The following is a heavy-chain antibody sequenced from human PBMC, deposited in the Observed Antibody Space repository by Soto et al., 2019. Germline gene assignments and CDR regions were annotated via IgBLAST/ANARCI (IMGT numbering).Heavy chain of an antibody. CDR3: ATRAIPAVITAAYYFDF. Sequence: GGSLRLSCAASGFTFSSYAMTWVRQAPGKGLEWVSVISGSGDSTYYADSVKGRFTISRDNSKNTLYLQMNSLRAEDTAVYYCATRAIPAVITAAYYFDFWGQGTLVTVSS. CDR2: ISGSGDST. J-gene: IGHJ4*02. V-gene: IGHV3-23*01. CDR1: GFTFSSYA. D-gene: IGHD2-2*01.